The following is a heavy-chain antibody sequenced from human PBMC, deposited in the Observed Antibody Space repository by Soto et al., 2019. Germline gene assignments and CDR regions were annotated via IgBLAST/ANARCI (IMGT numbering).Heavy chain of an antibody. CDR3: ARSRVVPAAIISDY. CDR2: ISSSSSDI. Sequence: EVQLVESGGGLVKPGGSLRLSCAASGFTFSSYSMNWVRQAPGKGLEWVTSISSSSSDIYYADSVKGRFTISRDNANNSLYLQMNSLRAEDTAVYYCARSRVVPAAIISDYWGQGTLVTVSS. J-gene: IGHJ4*02. D-gene: IGHD2-2*01. CDR1: GFTFSSYS. V-gene: IGHV3-21*01.